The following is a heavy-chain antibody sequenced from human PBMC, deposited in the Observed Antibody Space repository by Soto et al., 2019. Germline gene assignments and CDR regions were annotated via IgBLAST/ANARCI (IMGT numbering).Heavy chain of an antibody. CDR1: GFSFSSYA. CDR2: ISAGGDST. CDR3: AKDHGYAGGWHTPYYFDS. Sequence: EVQLLESGGSLKQPGGSLRLSCAASGFSFSSYAMSWVRQAPGKGLEWVSSISAGGDSTYHADSVKGRFTITRDNSENTLYLQMNGLRAADTAVYYCAKDHGYAGGWHTPYYFDSWGQGTLVTVSS. J-gene: IGHJ4*02. D-gene: IGHD6-19*01. V-gene: IGHV3-23*01.